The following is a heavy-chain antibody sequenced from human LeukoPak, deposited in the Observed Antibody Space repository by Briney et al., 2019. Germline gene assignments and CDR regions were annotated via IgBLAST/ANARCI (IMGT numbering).Heavy chain of an antibody. CDR3: ARDPHDYSPYYMDV. CDR1: GFTFRNYW. D-gene: IGHD4-11*01. V-gene: IGHV3-74*01. J-gene: IGHJ6*03. Sequence: GESLRLSCATSGFTFRNYWMHWVRQAPAKGLVWVSRINSDGINTSYADSVKGRFTISRDNAKNTLYLQMNSLRAEDTAVYYCARDPHDYSPYYMDVWGKGTTVTVSS. CDR2: INSDGINT.